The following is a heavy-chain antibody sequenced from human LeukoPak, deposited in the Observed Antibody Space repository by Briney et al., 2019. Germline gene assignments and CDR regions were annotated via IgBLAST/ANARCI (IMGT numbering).Heavy chain of an antibody. CDR1: GGSFSRYY. V-gene: IGHV4-59*08. CDR2: IYSSGTT. D-gene: IGHD6-19*01. CDR3: ARQSSGQTLGMDV. J-gene: IGHJ6*02. Sequence: SETLSLTCTVSGGSFSRYYWSWIRQPPGKGLEWIGYIYSSGTTNYNPSLKGRGTISIDTSKNQFSLKLTSVTAADTAVYYCARQSSGQTLGMDVWGQGTTVTVSS.